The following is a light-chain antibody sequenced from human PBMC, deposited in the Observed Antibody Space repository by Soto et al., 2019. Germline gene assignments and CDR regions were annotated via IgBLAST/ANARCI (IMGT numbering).Light chain of an antibody. Sequence: NFMLTQPHSVSESPGKTVTISCTRSSGSIGSNYVQWYQQRPGSSPTTVIYEDNQRPSGVPDRFSGSIDSSSNSASLTISGLKKEDEADYYCQSYCNYWVFGGGTKLTVL. CDR3: QSYCNYWV. CDR2: EDN. V-gene: IGLV6-57*01. J-gene: IGLJ3*02. CDR1: SGSIGSNY.